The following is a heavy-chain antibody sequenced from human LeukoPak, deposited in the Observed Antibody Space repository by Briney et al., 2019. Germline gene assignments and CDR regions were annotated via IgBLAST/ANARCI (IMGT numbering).Heavy chain of an antibody. CDR1: GFSFGDYA. CDR2: ISWNSGSI. CDR3: TKGAEMDWAPFDGFYHYYMEV. V-gene: IGHV3-9*03. D-gene: IGHD3-16*01. Sequence: GRSLRLSCAGSGFSFGDYALHWVRQGPGKGLEWVASISWNSGSIGYAESVKGRFTVSRDNAKNSLYLEMKSLSAEDMALYYCTKGAEMDWAPFDGFYHYYMEVWGKGTTVTVSS. J-gene: IGHJ6*03.